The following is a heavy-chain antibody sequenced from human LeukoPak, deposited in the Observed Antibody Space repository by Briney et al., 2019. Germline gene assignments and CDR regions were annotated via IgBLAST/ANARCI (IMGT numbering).Heavy chain of an antibody. V-gene: IGHV3-33*01. CDR2: IWYHGSNK. J-gene: IGHJ4*02. CDR3: TTDPRILRYFDWYPPTY. CDR1: GFTFSSYG. D-gene: IGHD3-9*01. Sequence: PGGSLRLSWAASGFTFSSYGMHWVRQAPGKGLEWVALIWYHGSNKYYADSVKGRFTISRDNSKNTLYLQMNSLKTEDTAVYYCTTDPRILRYFDWYPPTYWGQGTLVTVSS.